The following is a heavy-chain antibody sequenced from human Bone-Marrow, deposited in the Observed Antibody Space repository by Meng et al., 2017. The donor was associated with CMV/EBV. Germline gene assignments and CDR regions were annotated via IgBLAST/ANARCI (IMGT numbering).Heavy chain of an antibody. J-gene: IGHJ5*02. CDR2: INWNGGGTGYGGT. CDR1: GFSFDDHG. CDR3: AKDTRPVMVAGWFDP. D-gene: IGHD2-8*01. V-gene: IGHV3-20*04. Sequence: GGSLRLSCAASGFSFDDHGMSWVRQAPGKGLEWVSGINWNGGGTGYGGTGYADSVKGRFTISRDNAKNSLYLQMNSLRAEDTALYYCAKDTRPVMVAGWFDPWGQGTLVTVSS.